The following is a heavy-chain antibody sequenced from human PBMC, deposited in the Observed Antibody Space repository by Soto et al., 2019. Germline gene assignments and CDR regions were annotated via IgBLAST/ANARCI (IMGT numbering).Heavy chain of an antibody. CDR3: ARMASFGSLNWFDP. CDR2: MNPGSGDT. D-gene: IGHD5-18*01. CDR1: GYIFTNND. Sequence: QVQLVQSGAEVKKPGASVKVSCKASGYIFTNNDVSWVRQATGQGLEWMGWMNPGSGDTGYAQKFQGRVTMTRNSSIATDYMELSSLRADDTAIYYCARMASFGSLNWFDPWGQGTLVTVSS. V-gene: IGHV1-8*01. J-gene: IGHJ5*02.